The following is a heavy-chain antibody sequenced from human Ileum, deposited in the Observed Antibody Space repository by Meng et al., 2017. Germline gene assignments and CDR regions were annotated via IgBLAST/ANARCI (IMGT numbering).Heavy chain of an antibody. J-gene: IGHJ4*02. V-gene: IGHV3-74*01. Sequence: EVQLVESGGGLVQPGGSLRLSCAASGFTVSSYSMFWVRQAPGKGLVWVSRIASDGSGAGYADFVKGRFTISRHNANNTLYLQMNSLRAEDTAVYYCWGSSRWYNDFWGQGTLVTVSS. CDR3: WGSSRWYNDF. CDR2: IASDGSGA. D-gene: IGHD6-19*01. CDR1: GFTVSSYS.